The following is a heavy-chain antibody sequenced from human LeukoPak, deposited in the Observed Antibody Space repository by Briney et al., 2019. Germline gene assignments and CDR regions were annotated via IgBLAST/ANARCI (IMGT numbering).Heavy chain of an antibody. CDR2: IYSGGST. D-gene: IGHD6-19*01. Sequence: PGGSLSLSCAASGFTVSSNYMSWVRQAPGKGLEWVSVIYSGGSTYYADSVKGRFTISRDNSKNTLYLQMNSLRAEDTAVYYCAREEPYSSGPNYYYYYGMDVWGQGATVTVSS. CDR3: AREEPYSSGPNYYYYYGMDV. J-gene: IGHJ6*02. CDR1: GFTVSSNY. V-gene: IGHV3-66*01.